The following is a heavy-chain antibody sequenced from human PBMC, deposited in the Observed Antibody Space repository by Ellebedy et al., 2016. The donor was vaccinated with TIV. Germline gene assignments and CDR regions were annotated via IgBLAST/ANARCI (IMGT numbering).Heavy chain of an antibody. J-gene: IGHJ6*02. CDR2: IYPGDSDT. D-gene: IGHD3-10*01. CDR3: ARDGEYYYGSGSRMDYYYGMDG. V-gene: IGHV5-51*01. CDR1: GYSFTSYW. Sequence: GESLKISXKGSGYSFTSYWIGWVRQMPGKGLEWMGIIYPGDSDTRYSPSFQGQVTISADKSISTAYLQWSSLKASDTAMYYCARDGEYYYGSGSRMDYYYGMDGWGQGTTVTVSS.